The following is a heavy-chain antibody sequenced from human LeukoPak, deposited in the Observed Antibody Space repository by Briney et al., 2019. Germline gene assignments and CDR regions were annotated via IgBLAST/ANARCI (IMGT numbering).Heavy chain of an antibody. D-gene: IGHD3-3*01. V-gene: IGHV4-38-2*02. J-gene: IGHJ4*02. Sequence: SETLSLTCTVSGYSISSGYYWGWIRQPPGKGLEWIGSIYRSGSTYYNPSLKSRVTISVDTSKNQFSLKLSSVTAADTAVYYCASFLEWLLWNYWGQGTLVTVSS. CDR1: GYSISSGYY. CDR3: ASFLEWLLWNY. CDR2: IYRSGST.